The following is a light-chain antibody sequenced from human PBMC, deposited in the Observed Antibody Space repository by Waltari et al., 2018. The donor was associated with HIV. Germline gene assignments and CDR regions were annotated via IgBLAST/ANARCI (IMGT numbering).Light chain of an antibody. J-gene: IGLJ3*02. CDR1: SSNIGAGYD. Sequence: QSVLTQPPSVSGAPGQRVTIPCTGSSSNIGAGYDVHWYQQLPGKAPKLLIPGNNNRPSWVPDRFSGSKSGTSTSLAITGLQAEDEADYYCQSYDSSLSDLLFGGGTKLTVL. V-gene: IGLV1-40*01. CDR2: GNN. CDR3: QSYDSSLSDLL.